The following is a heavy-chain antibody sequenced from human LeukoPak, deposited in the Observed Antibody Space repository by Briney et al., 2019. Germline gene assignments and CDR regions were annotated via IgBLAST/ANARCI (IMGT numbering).Heavy chain of an antibody. D-gene: IGHD5-24*01. CDR3: AREGGGYNTAFDI. CDR2: IIPIFGTA. V-gene: IGHV1-69*05. J-gene: IGHJ3*02. Sequence: SVKVSCKASGDTFSSYAISWVRQAPGQGLEWMGGIIPIFGTANYAQKFQGRVTITTDKSTSTAYMELSSLRSEDTAVCYCAREGGGYNTAFDIWGQGTMVTVSS. CDR1: GDTFSSYA.